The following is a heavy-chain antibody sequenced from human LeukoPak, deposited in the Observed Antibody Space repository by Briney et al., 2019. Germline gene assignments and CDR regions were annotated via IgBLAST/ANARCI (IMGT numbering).Heavy chain of an antibody. CDR1: GGSFSGYY. V-gene: IGHV4-34*01. D-gene: IGHD6-13*01. CDR3: AGIRIAAAAYY. CDR2: INHSGST. J-gene: IGHJ4*02. Sequence: PSETLSLTCAVYGGSFSGYYWSWNRQPPGKGLEWIGEINHSGSTNYNPSLKSRVTISVDTSKNQFSLKLSSVTAADTAVYYCAGIRIAAAAYYWGQGTLVTVSS.